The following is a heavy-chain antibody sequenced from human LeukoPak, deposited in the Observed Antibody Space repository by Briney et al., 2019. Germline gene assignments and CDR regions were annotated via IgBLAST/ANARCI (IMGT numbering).Heavy chain of an antibody. J-gene: IGHJ4*02. V-gene: IGHV3-30*18. CDR1: GLHFSRYS. CDR3: AKDAQRGFDYSNSLEN. D-gene: IGHD4-11*01. CDR2: ISPDGSER. Sequence: GGSLRLSCAVSGLHFSRYSFHWVRQAPGKGLEWVALISPDGSERYYADPLKGRCSISRDNSKDTLFLEVSSVRPDDTAVYFCAKDAQRGFDYSNSLENWGQGTLVTVSS.